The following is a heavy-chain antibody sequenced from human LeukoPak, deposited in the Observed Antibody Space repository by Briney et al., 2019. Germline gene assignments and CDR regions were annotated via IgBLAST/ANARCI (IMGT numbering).Heavy chain of an antibody. CDR1: GYTFTSYD. CDR3: ARVRRYYYDSSGYYPYYFDY. J-gene: IGHJ4*02. V-gene: IGHV1-8*01. Sequence: ASVKVSCKASGYTFTSYDINWVRQATGQGLEWMGWMNPNSGNTGYAQKFQGRVTMTRNTSISTDYMELSSLRSEDTAVYYCARVRRYYYDSSGYYPYYFDYWGQGTLVTVSS. D-gene: IGHD3-22*01. CDR2: MNPNSGNT.